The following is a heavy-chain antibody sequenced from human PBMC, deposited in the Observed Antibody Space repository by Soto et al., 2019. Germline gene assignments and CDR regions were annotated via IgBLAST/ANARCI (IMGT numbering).Heavy chain of an antibody. Sequence: GGSLRLSCAASGFSVSSNYMSWVRQAPGKGLEWVSVIYSGGSTYYADSVKGRFTISRDNSKNTPYLQMNSLRAEDTAVYYCARGWRRVWSGYGTYYYYGMDVWGQGTTVTVSS. CDR2: IYSGGST. CDR1: GFSVSSNY. J-gene: IGHJ6*02. V-gene: IGHV3-53*01. CDR3: ARGWRRVWSGYGTYYYYGMDV. D-gene: IGHD3-3*01.